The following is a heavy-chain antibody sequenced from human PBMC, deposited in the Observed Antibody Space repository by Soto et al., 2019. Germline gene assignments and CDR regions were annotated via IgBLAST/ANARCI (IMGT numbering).Heavy chain of an antibody. CDR2: INPSGGST. CDR1: GYTFTSYY. J-gene: IGHJ5*02. V-gene: IGHV1-46*03. Sequence: ASVKVSCKASGYTFTSYYMHWVRQAPGQGLEWMGIINPSGGSTSYAQKFQGRVTMTRDTSTSTVYMELSSLRSEDTAVYYCARGRITMVRGVIHWFDPWGQGTLVTVSS. CDR3: ARGRITMVRGVIHWFDP. D-gene: IGHD3-10*01.